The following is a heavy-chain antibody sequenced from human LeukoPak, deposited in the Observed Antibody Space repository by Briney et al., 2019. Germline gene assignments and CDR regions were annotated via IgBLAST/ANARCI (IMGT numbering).Heavy chain of an antibody. CDR3: ARKSDYVWGSPDPYYYYYGMDV. J-gene: IGHJ6*02. V-gene: IGHV1-69*13. D-gene: IGHD3-16*01. CDR2: IIPIFGTA. CDR1: GGTFSSYA. Sequence: ASVKVSCKASGGTFSSYAISWVRQVPGQGLEWMGGIIPIFGTANYAQKFQGRVTITADESTSTAYMELSSLRSEDTAVYYCARKSDYVWGSPDPYYYYYGMDVWGQGTTVTVSS.